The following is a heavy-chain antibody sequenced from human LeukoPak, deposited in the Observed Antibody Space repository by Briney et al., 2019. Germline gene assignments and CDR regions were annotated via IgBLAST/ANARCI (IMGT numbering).Heavy chain of an antibody. CDR2: VSGSGDTT. CDR1: AFTFRSYA. J-gene: IGHJ4*02. CDR3: AKVGARGCSSSTCFIY. Sequence: GGSLRLSCAASAFTFRSYAMSWVRQAPGKGLEWVSAVSGSGDTTYYADSVKGRFTISRDNSKTTVSLQMNNLRPEDTAAYYCAKVGARGCSSSTCFIYWGQGTLVTVSS. V-gene: IGHV3-23*01. D-gene: IGHD2-2*01.